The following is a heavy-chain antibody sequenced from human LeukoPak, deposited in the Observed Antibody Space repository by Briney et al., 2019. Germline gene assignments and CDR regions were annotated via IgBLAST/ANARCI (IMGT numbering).Heavy chain of an antibody. CDR1: GFTFSSYW. Sequence: VQPGGSLRLSCTASGFTFSSYWMNWVRQAPGKGLEWVANMKEDGSEKNYVDSVKGRFTISRDNAKNSLYLQINSLRAEDTAMYYCQRISDYWGQGTLVTVSP. CDR3: QRISDY. V-gene: IGHV3-7*03. J-gene: IGHJ4*02. D-gene: IGHD3-10*01. CDR2: MKEDGSEK.